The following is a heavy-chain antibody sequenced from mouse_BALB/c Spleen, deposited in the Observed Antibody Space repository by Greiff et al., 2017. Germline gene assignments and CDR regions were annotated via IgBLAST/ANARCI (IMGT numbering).Heavy chain of an antibody. CDR2: IDPANGNT. CDR1: GFNIKDTY. J-gene: IGHJ4*01. V-gene: IGHV14-3*02. Sequence: VQLKQSGAELVKPGASVKLSCTASGFNIKDTYMHWVKQRPEQGLEWIGRIDPANGNTKYDPKFQGKATITADTSSNTAYLQLSSLTSEDTAVYYCARGGDPYAMDYWGQGTSVTVSS. CDR3: ARGGDPYAMDY. D-gene: IGHD3-3*01.